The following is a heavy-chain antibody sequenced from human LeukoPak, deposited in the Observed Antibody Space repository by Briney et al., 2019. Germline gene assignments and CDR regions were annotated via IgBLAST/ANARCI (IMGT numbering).Heavy chain of an antibody. Sequence: GGSLRLSCAASGFTFSSYSMNWVRQAPGKGLEWVSSISSSSSYIYYADSVKGRFTISRDNANNSVFLQMNNLRAEDSAIYYCARGARWAYYFDYWGQGSLVTVSS. D-gene: IGHD4-23*01. J-gene: IGHJ4*02. CDR2: ISSSSSYI. CDR1: GFTFSSYS. V-gene: IGHV3-21*04. CDR3: ARGARWAYYFDY.